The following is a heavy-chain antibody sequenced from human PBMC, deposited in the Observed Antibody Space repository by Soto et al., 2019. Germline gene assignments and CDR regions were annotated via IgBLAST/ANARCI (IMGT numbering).Heavy chain of an antibody. J-gene: IGHJ3*02. D-gene: IGHD2-21*01. CDR2: IYWDDDT. Sequence: QITLKESGPTLVKPTQTLTLTCIFSGFSFTADGVGVGWIRQPPGKALEWLALIYWDDDTRYSPSLKSRLTITNDTSQNQVVLTMTNMDPVDTATYYCAGAYGGTRWPNDAFDIWGQGPVVTVSS. V-gene: IGHV2-5*02. CDR1: GFSFTADGVG. CDR3: AGAYGGTRWPNDAFDI.